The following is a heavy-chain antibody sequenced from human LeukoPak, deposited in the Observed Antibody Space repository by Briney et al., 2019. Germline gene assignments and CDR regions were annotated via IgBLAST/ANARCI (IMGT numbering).Heavy chain of an antibody. V-gene: IGHV4-4*07. D-gene: IGHD1-7*01. CDR1: GVSISGYY. CDR3: ARLITGTTTAFDI. J-gene: IGHJ3*02. CDR2: VYTSGST. Sequence: SETLSLTCSVSGVSISGYYWTWIRQPAGKGLEWIGRVYTSGSTHYNPSLKTRLTMSVDTSKNQFSLKLSSVTAADTAVNYCARLITGTTTAFDIWGQGTMVTVSS.